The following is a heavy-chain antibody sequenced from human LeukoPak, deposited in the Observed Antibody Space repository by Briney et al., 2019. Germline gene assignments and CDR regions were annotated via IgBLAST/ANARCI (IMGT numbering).Heavy chain of an antibody. V-gene: IGHV4-59*01. Sequence: PSETLSLTCTVSGGSISRYYWSWIRQPPGKGLEYSGYIYYSGSTNYNPSLKSRVTISVDTYKNQFSLKLSSVTAADTAVYYCAREIRRITIFGVVSRRFDYWGQGTLVTVSS. CDR1: GGSISRYY. CDR3: AREIRRITIFGVVSRRFDY. CDR2: IYYSGST. J-gene: IGHJ4*02. D-gene: IGHD3-3*01.